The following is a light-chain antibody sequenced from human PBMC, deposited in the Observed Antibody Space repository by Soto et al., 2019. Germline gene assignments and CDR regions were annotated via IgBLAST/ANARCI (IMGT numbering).Light chain of an antibody. Sequence: AIQLTQSPSSLSASIGDGVTITCRASQDINSYLAWYQQKPGKAPNLLIYEASVLQRGVPSRFSGSNSGTDFTLTISSLQAEDFATYYCQQYENLPTFGQGTRLEIK. J-gene: IGKJ5*01. CDR3: QQYENLPT. CDR1: QDINSY. V-gene: IGKV1D-13*01. CDR2: EAS.